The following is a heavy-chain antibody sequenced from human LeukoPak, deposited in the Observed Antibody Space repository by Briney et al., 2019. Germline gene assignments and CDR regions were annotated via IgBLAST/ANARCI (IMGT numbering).Heavy chain of an antibody. CDR1: GFTFSDYY. Sequence: PGGSPEDSCAASGFTFSDYYMSWIRQAPGQGLEWVSYISSSTGYTNYADSVKGRFTISRDNAKNSLYLQMNSLRAEDTAVYYCARVGQEYYYGMDVWGQAVTVTVSS. V-gene: IGHV3-11*06. CDR2: ISSSTGYT. D-gene: IGHD2/OR15-2a*01. J-gene: IGHJ6*01. CDR3: ARVGQEYYYGMDV.